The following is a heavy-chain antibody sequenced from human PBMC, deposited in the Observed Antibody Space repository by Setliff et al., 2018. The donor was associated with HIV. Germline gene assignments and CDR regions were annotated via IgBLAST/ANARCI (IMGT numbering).Heavy chain of an antibody. Sequence: PSETLSLTCAVYGGSFSGYYWSWIRQPPGKGLEWIGQINHSGSTRYNPSLTSRVTISVDTSKNQFSLKVNSVTAADTAVYYCARFGVVILRGLDVWGKGTTVTVSS. J-gene: IGHJ6*04. CDR2: INHSGST. CDR3: ARFGVVILRGLDV. CDR1: GGSFSGYY. V-gene: IGHV4-34*01. D-gene: IGHD3-3*01.